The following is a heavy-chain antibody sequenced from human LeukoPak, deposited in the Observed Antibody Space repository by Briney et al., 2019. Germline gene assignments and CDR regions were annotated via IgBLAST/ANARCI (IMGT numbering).Heavy chain of an antibody. CDR2: IIPIFGTA. V-gene: IGHV1-69*13. CDR1: GGTFSSYA. D-gene: IGHD6-13*01. Sequence: ALVKVSCKASGGTFSSYAISWVRQAPGQGLEWMGGIIPIFGTANYAQKFQGRVTITADESTSTAYMELSSLGSEDTAVYYCARLRIAAAGTEPRVDYWGQGTLVTVSS. CDR3: ARLRIAAAGTEPRVDY. J-gene: IGHJ4*02.